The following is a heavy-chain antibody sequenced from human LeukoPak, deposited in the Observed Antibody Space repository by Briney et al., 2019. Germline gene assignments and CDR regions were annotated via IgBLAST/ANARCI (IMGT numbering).Heavy chain of an antibody. D-gene: IGHD2-2*01. Sequence: ASVKVSCKASGYTFTSYGISWVRQAPGQGLEWMGWISAYNGNTNYAQKLQGRVTMTTDTSTSTAYMELRSLRSDDMAVYYCARDGTDIVVVPAAGEDYYYYMDVWGKGTTVTVSS. CDR2: ISAYNGNT. J-gene: IGHJ6*03. CDR1: GYTFTSYG. CDR3: ARDGTDIVVVPAAGEDYYYYMDV. V-gene: IGHV1-18*03.